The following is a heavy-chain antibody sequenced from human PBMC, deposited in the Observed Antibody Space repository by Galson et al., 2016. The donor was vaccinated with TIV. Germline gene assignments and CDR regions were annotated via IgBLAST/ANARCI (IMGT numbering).Heavy chain of an antibody. J-gene: IGHJ6*02. CDR1: GYSFTGSW. Sequence: QSGAEVKKPGESLKISCKGSGYSFTGSWIDWVRQVPGKGLEWMGVIYPGDSDTKYSPAFHGHVTNPFDTSISTAFLEWSSLKSSDTAINHCARRGREATNEGGLDVWGQGTTVTVSS. D-gene: IGHD1-1*01. CDR3: ARRGREATNEGGLDV. CDR2: IYPGDSDT. V-gene: IGHV5-51*01.